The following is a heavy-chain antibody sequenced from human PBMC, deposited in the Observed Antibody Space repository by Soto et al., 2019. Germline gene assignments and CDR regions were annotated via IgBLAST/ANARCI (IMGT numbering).Heavy chain of an antibody. CDR3: ARLHTRYGSGSLTKYYYGMDV. J-gene: IGHJ6*02. CDR1: GFTFSDYA. V-gene: IGHV3-64*04. D-gene: IGHD3-10*01. Sequence: GGSLRLSCSASGFTFSDYAMHWVRQAPGKGLDYVSAISSNGGSTYYADTVKGRFTISRDNSKNTLYLQMNSLRAEDTAVYYCARLHTRYGSGSLTKYYYGMDVWGQGTTVTVSS. CDR2: ISSNGGST.